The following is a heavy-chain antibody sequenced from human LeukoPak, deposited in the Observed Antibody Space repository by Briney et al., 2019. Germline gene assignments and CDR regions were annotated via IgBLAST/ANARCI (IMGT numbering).Heavy chain of an antibody. J-gene: IGHJ4*02. Sequence: GGSLRLSCAASGFTFSSYAMSWVRQAPGKGLEWVSAISGSGGSTYHADSVKGRFTISRDNSKNTLYLQMNSLRAEDTAVYYCAKVVSGGKLERLVEYYFDYWGQGTLVTVSS. D-gene: IGHD1-1*01. V-gene: IGHV3-23*01. CDR3: AKVVSGGKLERLVEYYFDY. CDR1: GFTFSSYA. CDR2: ISGSGGST.